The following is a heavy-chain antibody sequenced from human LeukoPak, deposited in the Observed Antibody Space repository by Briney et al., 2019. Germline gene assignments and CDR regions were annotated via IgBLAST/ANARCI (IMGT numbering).Heavy chain of an antibody. CDR3: ARAYCGGDCYSVYFDY. CDR1: EFDFSTHA. Sequence: TGGSLRLSCAASEFDFSTHAMTWVRQAPGKGLEWVSAISISGTKTYYADSVKGRFNISRDNSKNSLYLQMSNLRAEDTAVYFCARAYCGGDCYSVYFDYWGQGTLVTVSS. J-gene: IGHJ4*02. V-gene: IGHV3-23*01. D-gene: IGHD2-21*02. CDR2: ISISGTKT.